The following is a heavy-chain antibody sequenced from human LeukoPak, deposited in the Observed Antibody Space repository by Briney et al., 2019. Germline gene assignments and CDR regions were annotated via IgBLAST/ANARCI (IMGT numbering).Heavy chain of an antibody. Sequence: QSGGSLRLSCAASGFTFSSYWMHWVRHAPGKGLVWVSRINSDGSSTSYADSVKGRFTISRDNAKNTLYLQMNSLRAEDTAVYYCARDHCSSTSCYVNWFDPWAREPWSPSPQ. CDR3: ARDHCSSTSCYVNWFDP. J-gene: IGHJ5*02. CDR1: GFTFSSYW. D-gene: IGHD2-2*01. CDR2: INSDGSST. V-gene: IGHV3-74*01.